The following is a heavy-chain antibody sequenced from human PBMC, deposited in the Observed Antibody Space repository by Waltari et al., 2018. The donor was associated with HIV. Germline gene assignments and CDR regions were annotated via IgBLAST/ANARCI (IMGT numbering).Heavy chain of an antibody. V-gene: IGHV3-30*01. D-gene: IGHD3-22*01. CDR3: AREFYYDSTGYNSGFDY. Sequence: QVHLVESGGGVVQPGRSLRLSCAAYGFTFSTYVINWVRQAPGKGVEWGAKKPYDGRQQYNADSGKGRFTISRDNSRNTLYLQMNILRPEDTAVYCCAREFYYDSTGYNSGFDYWGQGTLVTVSS. CDR2: KPYDGRQQ. CDR1: GFTFSTYV. J-gene: IGHJ4*02.